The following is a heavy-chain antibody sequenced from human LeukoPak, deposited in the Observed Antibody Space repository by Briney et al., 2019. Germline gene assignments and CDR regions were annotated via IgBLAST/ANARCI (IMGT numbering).Heavy chain of an antibody. Sequence: PSETLSLTCTVSGGSISSSSYYWGWIRQPPGKGLEWIGSIYYSGSTYYNPSLKSRVTISVDTSKNQFSLKLSPVTAADTAVYYCARSHVLLWFGDAFDIWGQGTMVTVSS. V-gene: IGHV4-39*01. CDR3: ARSHVLLWFGDAFDI. CDR2: IYYSGST. D-gene: IGHD3-10*01. CDR1: GGSISSSSYY. J-gene: IGHJ3*02.